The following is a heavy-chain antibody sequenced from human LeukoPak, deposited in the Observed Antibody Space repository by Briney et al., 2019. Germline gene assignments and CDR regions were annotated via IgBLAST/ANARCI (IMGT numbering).Heavy chain of an antibody. CDR1: GGSIGTYH. D-gene: IGHD5-24*01. Sequence: SETLSLTCTVSGGSIGTYHWSWVRQPPGKGLEWIGYIFDSGSPNYRPALRSRVTISLDTSKNQLSLRLKSATAADTAIYYCARHDENGYYFFDIWGHGTLVTVSS. CDR2: IFDSGSP. CDR3: ARHDENGYYFFDI. V-gene: IGHV4-59*08. J-gene: IGHJ4*01.